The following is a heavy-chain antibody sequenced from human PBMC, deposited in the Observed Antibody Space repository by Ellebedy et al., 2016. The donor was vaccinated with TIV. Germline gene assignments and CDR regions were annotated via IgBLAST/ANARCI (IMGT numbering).Heavy chain of an antibody. Sequence: GESLKISCAASGFTFNDARLSRVRQAPGKGPEWVGRIIGKIDGATADYAAPVRDRFTISRDDSQNTLYLHMNSLRVEDTAVYYCRWLRLVSGKYLDYWGQGTLVTVSS. CDR2: IIGKIDGATA. V-gene: IGHV3-15*01. CDR1: GFTFNDAR. CDR3: RWLRLVSGKYLDY. D-gene: IGHD5-12*01. J-gene: IGHJ4*02.